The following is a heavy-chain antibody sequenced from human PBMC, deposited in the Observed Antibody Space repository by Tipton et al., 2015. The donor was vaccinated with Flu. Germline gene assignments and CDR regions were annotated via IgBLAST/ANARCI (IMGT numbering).Heavy chain of an antibody. D-gene: IGHD2-8*02. CDR1: GGSFSGYY. J-gene: IGHJ5*02. V-gene: IGHV4-34*01. CDR2: INQSGRP. Sequence: TLSLTCAVYGGSFSGYYWSWIRQSPGKGLEWIGEINQSGRPNYNPSLKNRVTISVDTSKNQFSLSLTSVTAADSAVYYCARVDIVLVASGSKENWFDPWGQGILVTVSS. CDR3: ARVDIVLVASGSKENWFDP.